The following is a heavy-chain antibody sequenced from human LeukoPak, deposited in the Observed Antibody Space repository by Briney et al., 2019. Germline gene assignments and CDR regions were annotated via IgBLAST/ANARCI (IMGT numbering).Heavy chain of an antibody. V-gene: IGHV3-21*01. J-gene: IGHJ4*02. CDR2: ISSSSSYK. CDR1: RFTFSSYS. CDR3: ARDPDGYSYGYADY. Sequence: SGGSLRLPCAASRFTFSSYSMKWVRQAPGKGLEWVSCISSSSSYKYYADSVKGRFTISRDNAKNSLYLQMNSLRVEDTAVYYCARDPDGYSYGYADYWGQGTLVTVSS. D-gene: IGHD5-18*01.